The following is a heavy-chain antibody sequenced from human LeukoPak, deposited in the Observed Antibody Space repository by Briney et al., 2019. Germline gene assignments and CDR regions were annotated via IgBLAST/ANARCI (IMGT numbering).Heavy chain of an antibody. CDR2: IRYDGSNK. V-gene: IGHV3-30*02. CDR1: GFTFSSYG. Sequence: GGSLRLSCAASGFTFSSYGMHWVRQAPGKGLEWVAFIRYDGSNKYYAGSVKGRFTISRDNSKNTLYLQMNSLRAEDTAVYYCAKGRFTIVTDAFDIWGQGTMVTVSS. D-gene: IGHD3-9*01. CDR3: AKGRFTIVTDAFDI. J-gene: IGHJ3*02.